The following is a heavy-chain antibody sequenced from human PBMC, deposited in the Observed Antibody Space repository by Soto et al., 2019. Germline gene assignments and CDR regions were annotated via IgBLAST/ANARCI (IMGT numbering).Heavy chain of an antibody. Sequence: SSKVSCNASGGSFHSSDITWVRPAPVQGLEWMGGIIPIFGTANYAQKFQGRVTITADESTSTAYMELSSLRSEDTAVYYCARGYYDSSGYYNWFDPWGQGTLVTVSS. CDR3: ARGYYDSSGYYNWFDP. CDR2: IIPIFGTA. J-gene: IGHJ5*02. V-gene: IGHV1-69*13. CDR1: GGSFHSSD. D-gene: IGHD3-22*01.